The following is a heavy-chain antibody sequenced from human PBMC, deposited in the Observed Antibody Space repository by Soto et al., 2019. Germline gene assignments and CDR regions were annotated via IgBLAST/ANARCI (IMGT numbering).Heavy chain of an antibody. CDR1: GFTFSDYA. J-gene: IGHJ3*02. CDR3: AKAKVDHNAVWAPFDI. Sequence: EEQLLESGGGLVQPGGSLRLSCAASGFTFSDYAMSWVRQAPGKGLEWVSGLGGSNSDTHYAASVEGLFTVSRDNSRSTLFLQMTSLRVEDTAVYYCAKAKVDHNAVWAPFDIWGQGTMVTVSA. D-gene: IGHD1-26*01. V-gene: IGHV3-23*01. CDR2: LGGSNSDT.